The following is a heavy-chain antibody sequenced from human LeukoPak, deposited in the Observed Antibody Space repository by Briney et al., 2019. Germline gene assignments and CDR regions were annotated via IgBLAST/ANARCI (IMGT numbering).Heavy chain of an antibody. CDR1: GFKFNSKW. Sequence: GRSLRLSCAASGFKFNSKWMTWVRQAPGKGLEWVANINQDGSEKYCVDSVKGRFTISRDNAKSSLYLEMSGLRVEDTAVYYCADPPSDYWGQGTLVAVSS. CDR2: INQDGSEK. V-gene: IGHV3-7*01. J-gene: IGHJ4*02. CDR3: ADPPSDY.